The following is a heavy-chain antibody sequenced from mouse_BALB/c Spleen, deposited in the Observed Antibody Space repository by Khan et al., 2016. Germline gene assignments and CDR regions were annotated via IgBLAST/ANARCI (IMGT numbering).Heavy chain of an antibody. J-gene: IGHJ2*01. Sequence: QVQLQQPGAELVKPGASVKMSCKASGYTFTTYWMQWVKQRPGQGLEWIGAIYPGDGDTRYTQKFKGKATLTADKSSSTAYMQLSSLASEDSAVYYCARGNSYYDYDYWGQGTTLTVSS. CDR2: IYPGDGDT. D-gene: IGHD2-4*01. CDR3: ARGNSYYDYDY. V-gene: IGHV1-87*01. CDR1: GYTFTTYW.